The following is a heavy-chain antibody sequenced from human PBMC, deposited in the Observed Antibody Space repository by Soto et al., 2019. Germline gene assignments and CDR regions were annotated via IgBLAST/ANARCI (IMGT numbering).Heavy chain of an antibody. D-gene: IGHD3-10*01. CDR1: GFSFNSYG. V-gene: IGHV3-30*18. CDR3: AKTGVSVVRGVPQGFDY. Sequence: QMQLVESGGGVVQPGRSLRLSCAASGFSFNSYGMHWVRQAPGKGLEWVAFISYDGTNKFYGDSVKGRFTISRDNSKSTLYLQMYSLRPEDTAVYYCAKTGVSVVRGVPQGFDYWGQGTLVTVSS. J-gene: IGHJ4*02. CDR2: ISYDGTNK.